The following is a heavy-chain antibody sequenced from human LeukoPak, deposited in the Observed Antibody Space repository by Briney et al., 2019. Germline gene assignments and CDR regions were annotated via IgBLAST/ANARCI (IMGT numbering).Heavy chain of an antibody. CDR1: GFTFSSCW. CDR2: IKQDGSQK. V-gene: IGHV3-7*01. D-gene: IGHD1-26*01. Sequence: GGSLRLSCAASGFTFSSCWMSWVRQAPGKGLEWVANIKQDGSQKYYVDSVKGRFTISRDNAKNSLYLQMNSLGAEDTAVYYCARALAPEVGSTPDYWGQGTLVTVSS. J-gene: IGHJ4*02. CDR3: ARALAPEVGSTPDY.